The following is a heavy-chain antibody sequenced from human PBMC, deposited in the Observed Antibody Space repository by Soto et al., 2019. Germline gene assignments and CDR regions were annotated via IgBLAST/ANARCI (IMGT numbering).Heavy chain of an antibody. CDR2: IYYSGST. Sequence: QVQLQESGPGLVKPSPTLSLTCTVSGGSISSGGYYWSWIRQHPGKGLEWIGYIYYSGSTYYNPSLKSRVTISVDTSKNQFSLKLSSVTAADTAVYYCARVVVVAATPRFDPWGQGTLVTVSS. D-gene: IGHD2-15*01. CDR1: GGSISSGGYY. CDR3: ARVVVVAATPRFDP. J-gene: IGHJ5*02. V-gene: IGHV4-31*03.